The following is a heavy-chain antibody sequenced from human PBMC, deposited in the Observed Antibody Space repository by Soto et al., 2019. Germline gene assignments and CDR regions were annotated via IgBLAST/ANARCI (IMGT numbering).Heavy chain of an antibody. V-gene: IGHV1-8*01. D-gene: IGHD2-8*01. CDR3: AGDYCTNGVCYSRWFDP. CDR2: MNPNSGNT. J-gene: IGHJ5*02. Sequence: QVQLVQSGAEVKKPGASVKVSCKASGYTFTSYDINWVRQATGQGLEWMGWMNPNSGNTGYAQKFQGRVTMTRNTSISTAYMELSSLRSEDTAVYYGAGDYCTNGVCYSRWFDPWGQGTLVTVSS. CDR1: GYTFTSYD.